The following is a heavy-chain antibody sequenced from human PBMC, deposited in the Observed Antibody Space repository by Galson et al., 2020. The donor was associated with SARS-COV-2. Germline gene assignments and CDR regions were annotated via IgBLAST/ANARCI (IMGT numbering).Heavy chain of an antibody. Sequence: GGSLRLSCAASGFTFSSYAMSWVRQAPGKGLEWVSAISGSGGSTYYADSVKGRFSISRDNSKNTLYLQMNSLRAEDTAVYYCAKDQTPPYYVIQGGFDYWGQGTLVTVSS. J-gene: IGHJ4*02. CDR1: GFTFSSYA. D-gene: IGHD1-26*01. CDR2: ISGSGGST. V-gene: IGHV3-23*01. CDR3: AKDQTPPYYVIQGGFDY.